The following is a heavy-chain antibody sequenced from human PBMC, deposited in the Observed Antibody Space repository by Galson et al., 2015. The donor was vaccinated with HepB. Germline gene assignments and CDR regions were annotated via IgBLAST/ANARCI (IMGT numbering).Heavy chain of an antibody. Sequence: SLRLSCAASGFTFSSSGMHWVRQAPGKGLEWVALIWNDKNDKYYADSVKGRFTLSRDNSKNTLFLQMNSLRAEDTAVYYCARHQLATFDYWGQRTLVTVSS. V-gene: IGHV3-33*01. CDR3: ARHQLATFDY. J-gene: IGHJ4*01. CDR1: GFTFSSSG. CDR2: IWNDKNDK. D-gene: IGHD6-13*01.